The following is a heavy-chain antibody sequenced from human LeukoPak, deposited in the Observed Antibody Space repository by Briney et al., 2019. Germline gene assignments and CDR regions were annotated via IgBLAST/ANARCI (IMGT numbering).Heavy chain of an antibody. J-gene: IGHJ4*02. V-gene: IGHV1-2*06. CDR3: ARAESNNWDAKYYFDY. CDR2: INPNSGGT. CDR1: GYTFTGYY. Sequence: GASVKVSCKASGYTFTGYYMHWVRQAPGQGLEWMGRINPNSGGTNYAQKFQGRVTMTRDTSITTAYMEPSRLRSDDTAVYYCARAESNNWDAKYYFDYWGQGTLVTVSS. D-gene: IGHD1-26*01.